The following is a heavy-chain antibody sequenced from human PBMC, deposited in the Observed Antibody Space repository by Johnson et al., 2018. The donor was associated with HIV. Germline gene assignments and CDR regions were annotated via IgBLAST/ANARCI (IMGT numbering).Heavy chain of an antibody. CDR3: AKGLLQFLEWIQSDDAFDI. J-gene: IGHJ3*02. CDR2: IRYDGSNK. CDR1: GFEFSNYG. Sequence: QVQLVESGGGVVQPGGSLRLSCAASGFEFSNYGMHWVRQAPGKGLEWVAFIRYDGSNKYYADSVKGRFTISRDNSKNTLYLQMNSLRSEDTAVYYCAKGLLQFLEWIQSDDAFDIWGQGAMVTVSP. V-gene: IGHV3-30*02. D-gene: IGHD3-3*01.